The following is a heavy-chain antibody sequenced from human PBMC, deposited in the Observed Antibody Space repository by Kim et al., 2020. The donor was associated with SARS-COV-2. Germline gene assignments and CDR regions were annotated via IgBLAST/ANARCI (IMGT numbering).Heavy chain of an antibody. CDR1: GYTFSNFG. CDR2: INNYPGSA. D-gene: IGHD3-16*01. CDR3: VRGGRWEVLDH. J-gene: IGHJ4*02. V-gene: IGHV1-18*01. Sequence: SVKVSCKASGYTFSNFGFSWVRQAPGQGLEWMGWINNYPGSAKYSQKFQGRVTMTTDTSLSTAYLEMTSLTSDDTAVYYCVRGGRWEVLDHWGQGTLVTVSS.